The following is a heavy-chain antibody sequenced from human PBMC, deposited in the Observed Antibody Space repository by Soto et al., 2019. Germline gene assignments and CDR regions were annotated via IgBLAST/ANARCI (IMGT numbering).Heavy chain of an antibody. CDR2: IYYSGST. CDR1: GGSISSGDYY. CDR3: ARVIGTTGWFDP. D-gene: IGHD1-7*01. V-gene: IGHV4-30-4*01. Sequence: QVQLQESGPGLVKPSQTLSLTCTVSGGSISSGDYYWSWIRQPPGKGLEWIGYIYYSGSTYYNPSLKSRVTRSIDTSKNQFSLKLSSLTAADTAVYYRARVIGTTGWFDPWGQGTLVTVSS. J-gene: IGHJ5*02.